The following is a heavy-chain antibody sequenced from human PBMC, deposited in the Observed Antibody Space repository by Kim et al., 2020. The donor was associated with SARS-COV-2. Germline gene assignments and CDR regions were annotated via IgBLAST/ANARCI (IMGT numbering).Heavy chain of an antibody. CDR2: IIPMFGKS. Sequence: SVKVSCKASGGTFSNHGINWFRVAPGQGLEWMGGIIPMFGKSHYAQRFQGRVTITADASARTAYMELSSLRSDDTAVYYCASWSTATIQWLFRYWGQGTLVSVSS. D-gene: IGHD3-22*01. J-gene: IGHJ4*02. V-gene: IGHV1-69*13. CDR1: GGTFSNHG. CDR3: ASWSTATIQWLFRY.